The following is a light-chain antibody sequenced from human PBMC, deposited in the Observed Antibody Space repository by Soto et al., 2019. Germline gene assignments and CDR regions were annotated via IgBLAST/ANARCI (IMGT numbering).Light chain of an antibody. Sequence: DIQMTQSPSSLPASVGDRVTITCRASQGISNYLAWYQQKPGKVPKLLIYAASTCKSGVQSRFSGSGSGTDFTLTISGLQPEDVATYYCQKYNSAPRTFGPGTKVDIK. J-gene: IGKJ3*01. V-gene: IGKV1-27*01. CDR3: QKYNSAPRT. CDR2: AAS. CDR1: QGISNY.